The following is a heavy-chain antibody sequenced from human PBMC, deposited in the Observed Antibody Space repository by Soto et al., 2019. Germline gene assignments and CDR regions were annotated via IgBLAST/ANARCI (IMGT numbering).Heavy chain of an antibody. CDR2: INPNSGGT. CDR3: ARDLAKGGGSAGFDY. CDR1: GYTFTGYY. D-gene: IGHD2-15*01. Sequence: QVQLVQSGAEVKKPGASVKVSCKASGYTFTGYYMHWVRQAPGQGLELMGWINPNSGGTKYPQKFQGRFTMTRDTSITTVYMSLTGLKADDTAVYYCARDLAKGGGSAGFDYWGQGTLVAVSS. J-gene: IGHJ4*02. V-gene: IGHV1-2*02.